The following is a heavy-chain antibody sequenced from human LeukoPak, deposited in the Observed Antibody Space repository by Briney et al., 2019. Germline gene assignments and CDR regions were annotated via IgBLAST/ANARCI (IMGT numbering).Heavy chain of an antibody. CDR1: GYTFTSYG. Sequence: ASVKVSCRASGYTFTSYGISWVRQAPGQGLEWMGWISAYNGNTNYAQKLQGRVTMTTDTSTSTAYMELRSLRSDDTAVYYCARGVTYYYDSSGYYYYYYYMDVWGKGTTVTVSS. J-gene: IGHJ6*03. CDR3: ARGVTYYYDSSGYYYYYYYMDV. D-gene: IGHD3-22*01. V-gene: IGHV1-18*01. CDR2: ISAYNGNT.